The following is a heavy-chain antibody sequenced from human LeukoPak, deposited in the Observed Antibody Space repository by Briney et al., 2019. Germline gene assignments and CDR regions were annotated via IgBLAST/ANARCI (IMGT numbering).Heavy chain of an antibody. D-gene: IGHD3-22*01. CDR1: GFSFGSYA. CDR3: AKDRDDGSGYFFDY. CDR2: ISGRGDST. Sequence: GGSLRLSCAGSGFSFGSYAMSWVRQAPGKGLEWISTISGRGDSTYDAASAQGRFSISRDNSKNTLYLQMNSLRVEDTAVYYCAKDRDDGSGYFFDYWGQGTLVTVSS. J-gene: IGHJ4*02. V-gene: IGHV3-23*01.